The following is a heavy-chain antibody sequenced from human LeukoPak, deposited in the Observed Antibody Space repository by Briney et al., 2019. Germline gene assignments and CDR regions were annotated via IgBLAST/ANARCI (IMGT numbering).Heavy chain of an antibody. Sequence: GGSLRLSCTASGFTFGDYAMSWVRQAPGKGLEWVSAISGSGGSTYYADSVKGRFTISRDNSKNTLYLQMNSLRAEDTAVYYCAKDTNYYGMDDWGQGTTVTVSS. D-gene: IGHD1-1*01. J-gene: IGHJ6*02. CDR1: GFTFGDYA. CDR3: AKDTNYYGMDD. CDR2: ISGSGGST. V-gene: IGHV3-23*01.